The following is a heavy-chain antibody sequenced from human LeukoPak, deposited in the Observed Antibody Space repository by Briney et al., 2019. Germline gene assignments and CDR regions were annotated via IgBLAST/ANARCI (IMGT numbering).Heavy chain of an antibody. D-gene: IGHD3-22*01. CDR2: INPNSGGT. CDR1: GYTFTGYY. J-gene: IGHJ3*02. CDR3: ARGGTYYYDSSGYYAAFDI. V-gene: IGHV1-2*02. Sequence: RASVKVSCKASGYTFTGYYMHWVRQAPGQGLEWMGWINPNSGGTNYAQKFQGRVTMTRDTSISTAYMELSRLRSDDTAVYYCARGGTYYYDSSGYYAAFDIWGQGTKVTVSS.